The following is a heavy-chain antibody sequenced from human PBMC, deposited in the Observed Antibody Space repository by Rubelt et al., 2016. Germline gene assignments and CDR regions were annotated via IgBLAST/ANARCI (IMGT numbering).Heavy chain of an antibody. CDR2: ISAYNGHP. CDR3: AKDRVSVGASTH. D-gene: IGHD1-26*01. J-gene: IGHJ4*02. V-gene: IGHV1-18*01. Sequence: QVQLVQSGAEVKKPGASVEVSCTASGYAFTSYGITWVRQAPEQGLEWMGWISAYNGHPTYAQKIPRRVTMTTDTATSTAEMELRSLGSDDTAVYYCAKDRVSVGASTHWGQGTLVTVSS. CDR1: GYAFTSYG.